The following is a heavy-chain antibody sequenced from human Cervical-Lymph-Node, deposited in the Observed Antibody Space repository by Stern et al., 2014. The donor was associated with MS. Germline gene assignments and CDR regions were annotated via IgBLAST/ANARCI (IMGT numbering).Heavy chain of an antibody. Sequence: VQLVESGPGLVKPSQTLSLTCTVSGGSITRGDEYWSWIRQPPGKGLEWIGYIYYSWSTFYNPSLKSRLTISIDTSKKQFSLKLNSVTAADTAVYYCARAPIDYDSSGYQGFDPWGQGTLVTVSS. J-gene: IGHJ5*02. D-gene: IGHD3-22*01. V-gene: IGHV4-30-4*01. CDR3: ARAPIDYDSSGYQGFDP. CDR2: IYYSWST. CDR1: GGSITRGDEY.